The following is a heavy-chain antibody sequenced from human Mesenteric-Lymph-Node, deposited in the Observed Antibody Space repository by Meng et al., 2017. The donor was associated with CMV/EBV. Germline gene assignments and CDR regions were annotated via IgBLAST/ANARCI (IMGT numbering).Heavy chain of an antibody. CDR2: IYYSGST. Sequence: SETLSLTCTVSGGSISSYYWSWIRQPPGKGLEWIGYIYYSGSTNYNPSLKSRVTISVDTSKNQFSLKLSSVTAADTAVYYCARAGWLQFFYWGQGTLVTVSS. D-gene: IGHD5-24*01. V-gene: IGHV4-59*01. CDR1: GGSISSYY. CDR3: ARAGWLQFFY. J-gene: IGHJ4*02.